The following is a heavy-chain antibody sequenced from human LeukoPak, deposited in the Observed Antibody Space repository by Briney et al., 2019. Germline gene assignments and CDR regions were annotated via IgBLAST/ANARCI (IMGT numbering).Heavy chain of an antibody. CDR3: ARTGYSSSWYPVYFDY. V-gene: IGHV5-51*01. CDR2: IYPGDSDT. J-gene: IGHJ4*02. Sequence: GESLKISCKGSGYSFTSYWIGWVRQTPGKGLEWMGIIYPGDSDTRYSPSFQGQVTISADKSISTAYLQWSSLKASDTAMYYCARTGYSSSWYPVYFDYWGQGTLVTVSS. CDR1: GYSFTSYW. D-gene: IGHD6-13*01.